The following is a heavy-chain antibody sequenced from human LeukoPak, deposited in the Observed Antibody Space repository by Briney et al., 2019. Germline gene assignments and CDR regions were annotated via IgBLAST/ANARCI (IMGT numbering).Heavy chain of an antibody. J-gene: IGHJ5*02. CDR1: GFTFSSYA. V-gene: IGHV3-30*14. Sequence: GRSLRLSCAASGFTFSSYAMHWVRQAPGKGLEWVAVISYDGSNKYYADSVKGRFTISRDNSKNTLYLQMNSLRAEDTAVYYCARDWSLSITMTLMTPPGWFDPWGQGILVTVSS. CDR2: ISYDGSNK. CDR3: ARDWSLSITMTLMTPPGWFDP. D-gene: IGHD3-22*01.